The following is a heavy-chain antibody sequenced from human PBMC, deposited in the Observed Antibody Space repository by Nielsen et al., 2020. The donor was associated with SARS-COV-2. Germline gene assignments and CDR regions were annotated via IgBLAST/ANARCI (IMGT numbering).Heavy chain of an antibody. CDR1: GGSISSSSYY. CDR3: AREYCSGGSCYGGALLDV. V-gene: IGHV4-39*07. Sequence: SETLSLTCTVSGGSISSSSYYWGWIRQPPGKGLEWIGEINHSGSTNYNPSLKSRVTISVDTSKNQFSLKLSSVTAADTAVYYCAREYCSGGSCYGGALLDVWGKGTTVTVSS. D-gene: IGHD2-15*01. CDR2: INHSGST. J-gene: IGHJ6*04.